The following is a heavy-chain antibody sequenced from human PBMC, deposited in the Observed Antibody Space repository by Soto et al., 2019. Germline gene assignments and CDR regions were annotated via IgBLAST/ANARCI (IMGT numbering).Heavy chain of an antibody. D-gene: IGHD3-22*01. CDR3: ARDXSEYYYDSSGYYLGFVY. CDR2: ISAYNGNT. Sequence: ASVKVSCKASGYTFTSYGISWVRQAPGQGLEGMGWISAYNGNTNYAQKLQGRVTMTTDTSTSTAYMELRSLRSDDTAVYYCARDXSEYYYDSSGYYLGFVYWGQGTLVTVSS. J-gene: IGHJ4*02. CDR1: GYTFTSYG. V-gene: IGHV1-18*01.